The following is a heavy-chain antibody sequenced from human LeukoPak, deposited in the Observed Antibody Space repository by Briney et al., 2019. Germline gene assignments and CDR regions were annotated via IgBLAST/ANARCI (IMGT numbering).Heavy chain of an antibody. CDR1: GFTFSSYS. D-gene: IGHD2-15*01. Sequence: AGWSLRLSCTASGFTFSSYSMNWVRQAPGKGLEWVSSISSGSNNIYYADSVKGRFAISRDNAKNSLYLQMDSLRADDTAVYYCGRVRCSGGTCYTYSSGWAFEFWGQGSLVIVSS. J-gene: IGHJ4*02. CDR3: GRVRCSGGTCYTYSSGWAFEF. V-gene: IGHV3-21*01. CDR2: ISSGSNNI.